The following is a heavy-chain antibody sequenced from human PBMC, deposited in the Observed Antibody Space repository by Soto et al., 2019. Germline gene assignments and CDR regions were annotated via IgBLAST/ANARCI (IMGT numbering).Heavy chain of an antibody. V-gene: IGHV4-34*01. CDR3: ARGRTTVTSFNAYYFDY. Sequence: SETLSLTCAVYGGSFSGYYWSWIRQPPGKGLEWIGEINHSGSTNYNPSLKSRVTISVDTSKNQFSLKLSSVTAADTAVYYCARGRTTVTSFNAYYFDYWGQGTLVTVSS. CDR2: INHSGST. J-gene: IGHJ4*02. CDR1: GGSFSGYY. D-gene: IGHD4-17*01.